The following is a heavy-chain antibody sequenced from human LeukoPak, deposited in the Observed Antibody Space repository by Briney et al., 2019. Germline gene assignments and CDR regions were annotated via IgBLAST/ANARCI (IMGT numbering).Heavy chain of an antibody. CDR2: ISWNSGSI. CDR3: ASLYIAVAGTNFDY. CDR1: GFTFNDYA. Sequence: GGSLILSCTASGFTFNDYAMHWVRQAPGKGLEWVSGISWNSGSIGYADSVKGRFTISRDNAKNSLYLQMNSLRAEDTAVYYCASLYIAVAGTNFDYWGQGTLVTVSS. V-gene: IGHV3-9*01. D-gene: IGHD6-19*01. J-gene: IGHJ4*02.